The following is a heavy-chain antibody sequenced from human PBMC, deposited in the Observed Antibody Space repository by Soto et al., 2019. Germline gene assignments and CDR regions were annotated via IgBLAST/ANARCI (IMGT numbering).Heavy chain of an antibody. CDR1: GFTFSSYA. D-gene: IGHD3-9*01. J-gene: IGHJ6*02. Sequence: GGSLRLSCAASGFTFSSYAMSWVRQAPGKGLEWASAISGSGGSTYYAASVKGRFTISRDNSKNTLNLQMNSLRADDTAVYYCAKEPDYDILSCYYSPRGGQRMDVWGPGTTVTVSS. V-gene: IGHV3-23*01. CDR2: ISGSGGST. CDR3: AKEPDYDILSCYYSPRGGQRMDV.